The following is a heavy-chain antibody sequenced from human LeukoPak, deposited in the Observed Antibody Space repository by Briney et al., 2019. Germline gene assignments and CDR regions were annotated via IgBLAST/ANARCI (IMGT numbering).Heavy chain of an antibody. CDR2: IDYSGSNT. CDR3: AKKETVVSPGNYFDY. V-gene: IGHV3-23*01. Sequence: GGSLRLPCAASGFTFSSYDMNWVRQAPGKGLEWVSAIDYSGSNTYYADSVKGRFTISRDNAKNTLYLQMNSLRAEDTALYYCAKKETVVSPGNYFDYWGQGTLVTVSS. J-gene: IGHJ4*02. CDR1: GFTFSSYD. D-gene: IGHD4-23*01.